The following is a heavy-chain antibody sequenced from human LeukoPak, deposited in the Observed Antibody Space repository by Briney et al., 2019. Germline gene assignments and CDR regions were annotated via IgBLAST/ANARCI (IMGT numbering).Heavy chain of an antibody. CDR1: GGSISSYY. V-gene: IGHV4-59*01. CDR2: IYYSGST. D-gene: IGHD3-22*01. CDR3: ARDRVRGYYDSSGYPAHAFDI. J-gene: IGHJ3*02. Sequence: SETLSLTCTVSGGSISSYYWSWIRQPPGKGLEWIGYIYYSGSTNYNPSLKSRVTISVDTSENQFSLKLSSVTAADTAVYYCARDRVRGYYDSSGYPAHAFDIWGQGTMVTVSS.